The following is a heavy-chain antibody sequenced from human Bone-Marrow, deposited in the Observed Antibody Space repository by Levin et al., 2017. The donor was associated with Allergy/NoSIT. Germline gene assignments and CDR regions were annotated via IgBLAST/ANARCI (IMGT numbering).Heavy chain of an antibody. J-gene: IGHJ4*02. CDR1: GYTFSGHQ. V-gene: IGHV1-46*03. CDR3: TRDALSASYPAAFYFDH. Sequence: ASVKVSCKASGYTFSGHQMHWVRQAPGQGLEWMGIINPNSGTTTYAREFQGRVIMTRDTSTSTFYMELSSLRSEDSAIYYCTRDALSASYPAAFYFDHWGQGTQVTVSS. CDR2: INPNSGTT. D-gene: IGHD2-2*01.